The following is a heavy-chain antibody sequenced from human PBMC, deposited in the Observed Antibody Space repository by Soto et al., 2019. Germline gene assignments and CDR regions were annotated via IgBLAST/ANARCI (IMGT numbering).Heavy chain of an antibody. CDR1: GFTFSNYA. Sequence: GGSLRLSCAASGFTFSNYAMSWVRQAPGKGLGWVSAISGSGGSTYYADSVKGRFTISRDNSQNTLYLQMNSLRAEDTAVYDCATWHEREHAYDVWGQGTRVTVSS. V-gene: IGHV3-23*01. CDR2: ISGSGGST. D-gene: IGHD1-1*01. CDR3: ATWHEREHAYDV. J-gene: IGHJ3*01.